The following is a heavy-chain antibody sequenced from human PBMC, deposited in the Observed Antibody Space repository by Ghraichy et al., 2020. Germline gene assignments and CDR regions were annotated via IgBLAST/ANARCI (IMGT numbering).Heavy chain of an antibody. CDR2: IYTSGST. V-gene: IGHV4-61*02. CDR1: GGSISSGSYY. Sequence: SETLSLTCTVSGGSISSGSYYWSWIRQPAGKGLEWIGRIYTSGSTNYNPSLKSRVTISVDTSKNQFSLKLSSVTAADTAVYYCARALYYDDSSGDRDMFDYWGQGTLVTVSS. CDR3: ARALYYDDSSGDRDMFDY. J-gene: IGHJ4*02. D-gene: IGHD3-22*01.